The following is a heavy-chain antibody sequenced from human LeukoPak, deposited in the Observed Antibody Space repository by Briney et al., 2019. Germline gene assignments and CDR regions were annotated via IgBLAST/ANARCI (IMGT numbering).Heavy chain of an antibody. J-gene: IGHJ4*02. CDR1: GFTFSSYW. CDR2: INSDGSST. Sequence: GGSLRLSCAASGFTFSSYWMHWVRQAPGKGLVWVSRINSDGSSTSYADSVKGRFTISRDNAKNTLYLQMNSLRAEDTAVYYCASTVQTPLFFDYWGQGTLVTVSS. D-gene: IGHD4-11*01. V-gene: IGHV3-74*01. CDR3: ASTVQTPLFFDY.